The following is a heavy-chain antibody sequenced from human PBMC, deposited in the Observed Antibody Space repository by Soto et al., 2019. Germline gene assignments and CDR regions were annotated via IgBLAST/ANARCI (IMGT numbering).Heavy chain of an antibody. D-gene: IGHD2-2*01. CDR2: IRSKAYGGTT. CDR1: GFTFGDYA. J-gene: IGHJ6*02. Sequence: GGSLRLSCTASGFTFGDYAMSWFRQAPGKGLEWVGFIRSKAYGGTTEYAASVKGRFTISRDDSKSIAYLQMNSLKTEDTAVYYCTSHLQGYCSSTSCPPHYYYGMDVWGQGTTVTVSS. V-gene: IGHV3-49*03. CDR3: TSHLQGYCSSTSCPPHYYYGMDV.